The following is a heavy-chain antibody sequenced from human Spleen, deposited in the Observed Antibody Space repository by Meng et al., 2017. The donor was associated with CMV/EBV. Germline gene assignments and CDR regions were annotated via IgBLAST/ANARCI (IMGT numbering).Heavy chain of an antibody. CDR2: ISNRGDTT. J-gene: IGHJ4*02. D-gene: IGHD3/OR15-3a*01. Sequence: GGSLRLSCEASGLTLSDFDMAWVRQAPGKGLEWISFISNRGDTTYYADSVKGRITVSRDNARKSLFLQMKSLRAEGTAFYYCALQTYYDFWYGLDSGAYWGQGTLVTVSS. CDR1: GLTLSDFD. CDR3: ALQTYYDFWYGLDSGAY. V-gene: IGHV3-48*03.